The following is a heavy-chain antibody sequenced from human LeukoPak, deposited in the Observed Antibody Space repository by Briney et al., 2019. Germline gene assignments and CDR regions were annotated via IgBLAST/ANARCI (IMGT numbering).Heavy chain of an antibody. J-gene: IGHJ4*02. D-gene: IGHD6-13*01. V-gene: IGHV3-7*01. CDR2: IKQDGSEK. CDR3: AREGGSSPFDY. CDR1: GFTFSSYS. Sequence: PGGSLRLSCAASGFTFSSYSMNWVRQAPGKGLEWVANIKQDGSEKYYVDSVKGRFTISRDNAKNSLYLQMNSLRAEDTAVYYCAREGGSSPFDYWGQGTLVTVSS.